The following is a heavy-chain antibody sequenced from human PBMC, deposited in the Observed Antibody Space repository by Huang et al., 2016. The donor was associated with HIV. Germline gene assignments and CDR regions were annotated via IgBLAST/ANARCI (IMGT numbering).Heavy chain of an antibody. CDR3: ARDRDFYDSSGYWGFNYFDY. D-gene: IGHD3-22*01. CDR2: INPSDGST. Sequence: QVQLVQSGAEVKKPGASVKVSCKASGYAFTSYYMHWVRQAPGQGLECMGIINPSDGSTSYAQKFQGRVTTTRDTSTNTVFMELSSLRSEDTAVHYCARDRDFYDSSGYWGFNYFDYWGQGTLVTVSS. CDR1: GYAFTSYY. J-gene: IGHJ4*02. V-gene: IGHV1-46*01.